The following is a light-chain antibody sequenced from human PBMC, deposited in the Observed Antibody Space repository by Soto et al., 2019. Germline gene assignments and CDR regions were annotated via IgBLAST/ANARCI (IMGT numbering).Light chain of an antibody. V-gene: IGLV2-14*03. J-gene: IGLJ3*02. Sequence: QSALTQPASVSGSPGQSITISCTGSSVDVGLYDYVSWYRQNPDMAPKLLISDVTNRPSGVPSRFSGSKSDNTAYLTISGLQAEDEGDYYCCSYTRSSTWVFGGGPKLTVL. CDR3: CSYTRSSTWV. CDR1: SVDVGLYDY. CDR2: DVT.